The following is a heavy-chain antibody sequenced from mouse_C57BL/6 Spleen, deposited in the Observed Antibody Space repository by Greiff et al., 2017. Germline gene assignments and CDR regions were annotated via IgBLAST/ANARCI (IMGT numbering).Heavy chain of an antibody. CDR2: IDPSDSYT. CDR1: GYTFTSYW. Sequence: QVQLQQPGAELVMPGASVKLSCKASGYTFTSYWMHWVKQRPGQGLEWIGEIDPSDSYTNYNQKFKGKSTLTVDKSSSTAYMQLSSLTSEDSSVYYCARSGNYFDYWGQGTPLTVSS. J-gene: IGHJ2*01. D-gene: IGHD2-14*01. V-gene: IGHV1-69*01. CDR3: ARSGNYFDY.